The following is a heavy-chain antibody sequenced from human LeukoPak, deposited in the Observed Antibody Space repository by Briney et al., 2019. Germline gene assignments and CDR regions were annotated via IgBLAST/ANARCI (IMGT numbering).Heavy chain of an antibody. D-gene: IGHD2-8*01. CDR2: IKQDGSEK. CDR1: GFTFSSYW. CDR3: ARSPSEILYLSYYYYYGMDV. V-gene: IGHV3-7*01. J-gene: IGHJ6*02. Sequence: GGSLRLSCAASGFTFSSYWMSWVRQAPGKGLEWVANIKQDGSEKYYVDSVKGRFTISRDNAKNSLYLQMNSLRAEDTAVYYCARSPSEILYLSYYYYYGMDVWGQGTTVTVSS.